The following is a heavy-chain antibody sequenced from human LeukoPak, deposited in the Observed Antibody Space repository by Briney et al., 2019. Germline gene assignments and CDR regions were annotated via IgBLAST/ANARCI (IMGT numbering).Heavy chain of an antibody. J-gene: IGHJ4*02. CDR1: GFTFTTYW. D-gene: IGHD3-10*01. Sequence: GGSLRLSCGASGFTFTTYWMSWVRQAPGKGLEWVANIKQDGTEKYYVDSVKGRFTISRDYARNSLYLQLNSLRAEDTAVYYCARLSEMFRGPQVIYYFDYWGQGTLVTVSS. CDR2: IKQDGTEK. V-gene: IGHV3-7*01. CDR3: ARLSEMFRGPQVIYYFDY.